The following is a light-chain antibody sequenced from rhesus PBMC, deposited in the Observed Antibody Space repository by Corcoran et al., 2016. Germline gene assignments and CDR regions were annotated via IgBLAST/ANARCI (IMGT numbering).Light chain of an antibody. CDR2: ATA. Sequence: DIQMTQSPSALSASVGDRVTISCRASPNICTNLAWYQQKPGKAPKLLIYATASLQTGIPSRFSGSGSGTDFTLTVSSLQPDDSASYYCQQYYRNPRTFGQGTKVEIK. V-gene: IGKV1S12*01. J-gene: IGKJ1*01. CDR1: PNICTN. CDR3: QQYYRNPRT.